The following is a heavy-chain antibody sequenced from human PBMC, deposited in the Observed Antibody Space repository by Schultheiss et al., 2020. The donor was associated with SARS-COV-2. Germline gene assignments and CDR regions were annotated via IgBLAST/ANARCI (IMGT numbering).Heavy chain of an antibody. CDR3: ARAYSGSYHDAFDI. CDR1: GFTFSSYG. CDR2: IWYDGSNK. D-gene: IGHD1-26*01. Sequence: GGSLRLSCAASGFTFSSYGMHWVRQAPGKGPEWVAVIWYDGSNKYYADSVKGRFTISRDNSKNTLYLQMNSLRAEDMAVYYCARAYSGSYHDAFDIWGQGTMVTVSS. V-gene: IGHV3-33*08. J-gene: IGHJ3*02.